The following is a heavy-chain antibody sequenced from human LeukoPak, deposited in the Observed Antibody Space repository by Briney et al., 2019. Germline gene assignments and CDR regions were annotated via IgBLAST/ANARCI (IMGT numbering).Heavy chain of an antibody. CDR2: ISGSGSNT. V-gene: IGHV3-23*01. Sequence: GGSLRLSCAASGFTFSNYAMSWVRQAPGKGLEWVSAISGSGSNTYYADSVKGRSTISRDNSKNTLYLQMNSLRAEDTAVYYCAKGGGYSYGGFDYWGQGTLVTVSS. J-gene: IGHJ4*02. CDR3: AKGGGYSYGGFDY. CDR1: GFTFSNYA. D-gene: IGHD5-18*01.